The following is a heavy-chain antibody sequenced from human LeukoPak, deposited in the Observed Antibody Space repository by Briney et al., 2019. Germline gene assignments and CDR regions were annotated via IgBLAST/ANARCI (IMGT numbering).Heavy chain of an antibody. V-gene: IGHV4-61*02. Sequence: SQTLSLTCTVSGGSISSGSYYWRWIRQPAGKGLEWIGRISTSGSTNYNPSLKRRVTLSLDTSKNQFSLKLNSVTAADTAVYYCAREDASGSYWDYYMDVWGKGTTVTVYS. CDR2: ISTSGST. D-gene: IGHD3-10*01. CDR3: AREDASGSYWDYYMDV. CDR1: GGSISSGSYY. J-gene: IGHJ6*03.